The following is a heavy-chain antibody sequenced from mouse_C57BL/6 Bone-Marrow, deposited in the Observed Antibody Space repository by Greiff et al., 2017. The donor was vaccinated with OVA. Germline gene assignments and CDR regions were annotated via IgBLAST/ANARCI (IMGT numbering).Heavy chain of an antibody. D-gene: IGHD4-1*01. CDR3: ASGGKLGRPLDY. Sequence: ESGPELVKPGASVKISCKASGYAFSSSWMNWVKQRPGKGLEWIGRIYPGDGDTNYNGKFKGKATLTADKSSSTAYMQLSSLTSEDSAVYFCASGGKLGRPLDYWGQGTTLTVSS. V-gene: IGHV1-82*01. CDR1: GYAFSSSW. J-gene: IGHJ2*01. CDR2: IYPGDGDT.